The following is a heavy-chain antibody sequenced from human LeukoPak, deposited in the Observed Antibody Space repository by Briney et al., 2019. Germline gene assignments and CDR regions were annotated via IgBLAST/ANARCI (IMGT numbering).Heavy chain of an antibody. CDR2: INPNSGGT. J-gene: IGHJ4*02. CDR3: ARVNTMYSSSRIGY. D-gene: IGHD6-13*01. V-gene: IGHV1-2*02. CDR1: GYTFTGYY. Sequence: ASVKVSCKASGYTFTGYYMHWVRQAPGQGLEWMGWINPNSGGTNYAQKFQGRVTMTRDTSISTAYMELSRLRSDDTAVYYCARVNTMYSSSRIGYWGQGTLVTVSS.